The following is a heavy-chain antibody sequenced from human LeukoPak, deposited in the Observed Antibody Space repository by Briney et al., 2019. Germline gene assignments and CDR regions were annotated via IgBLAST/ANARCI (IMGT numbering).Heavy chain of an antibody. Sequence: PSETLSLTCTVSGGSISSSSYYWGWIRQPPGKGLEWIGSIYYSGSTYYNPSLKSRVTISVDTSKNQFSLKLSSVTAADTAVYYCARHIKEFNNQYYYYYYMDVWGKGTTVTISS. D-gene: IGHD1-14*01. J-gene: IGHJ6*03. CDR2: IYYSGST. CDR3: ARHIKEFNNQYYYYYYMDV. V-gene: IGHV4-39*01. CDR1: GGSISSSSYY.